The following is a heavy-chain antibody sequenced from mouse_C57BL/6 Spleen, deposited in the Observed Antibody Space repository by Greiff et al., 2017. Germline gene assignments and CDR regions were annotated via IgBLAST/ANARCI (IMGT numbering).Heavy chain of an antibody. CDR3: TTGGFYAMDY. V-gene: IGHV14-4*01. CDR2: IDPENGDT. CDR1: GFNIKDDY. J-gene: IGHJ4*01. Sequence: EVQLKQSGAELVRPGASVKLSCTASGFNIKDDYMHWVKQRPEQGLEWIGWIDPENGDTEYASKFQGKATITADTSSNTAYLQLSSLTSEDTAVYYSTTGGFYAMDYWGQGTSVTVSS.